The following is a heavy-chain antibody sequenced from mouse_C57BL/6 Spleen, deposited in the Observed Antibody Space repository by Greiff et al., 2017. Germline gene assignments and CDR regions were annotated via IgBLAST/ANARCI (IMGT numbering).Heavy chain of an antibody. V-gene: IGHV5-17*01. CDR3: AAYGNYEAY. Sequence: VQLKESGGGLVKPGGSLKLSCAASGFTFSDYGMHWVRQAPEKGLEWVAYISSGSSTIYYADTVKGRFTISRDNAKNTLFLQMTSMRSEDTAMYYCAAYGNYEAYWGQGTLVTVSA. CDR2: ISSGSSTI. D-gene: IGHD2-1*01. CDR1: GFTFSDYG. J-gene: IGHJ3*01.